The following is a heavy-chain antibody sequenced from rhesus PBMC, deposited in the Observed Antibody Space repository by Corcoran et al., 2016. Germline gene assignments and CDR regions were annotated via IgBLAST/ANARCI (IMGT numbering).Heavy chain of an antibody. CDR2: IYGSSTTT. D-gene: IGHD3-3*01. V-gene: IGHV4S10*01. Sequence: QVQLQESGPGVVKPSETLSLTCAVSGGSISDSYRWSWIRQPPGKGLEWIGYIYGSSTTTNYNPSLMSRVTISKDTAKNQFSLKLSSVTAADTAVYYGARDTANRIWTGRDESVDYWGQGVLVTVSS. CDR1: GGSISDSYR. J-gene: IGHJ4*01. CDR3: ARDTANRIWTGRDESVDY.